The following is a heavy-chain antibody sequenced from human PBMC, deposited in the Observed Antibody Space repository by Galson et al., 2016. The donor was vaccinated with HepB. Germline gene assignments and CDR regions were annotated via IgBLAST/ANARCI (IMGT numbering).Heavy chain of an antibody. J-gene: IGHJ6*03. V-gene: IGHV4-39*01. Sequence: SETLSLTCTVSYGSVSSSGYYGGWIRQPPGKGLEWIASISADGTTYSNPSLKSRVTISVDTSTHQFSLTLSSVTAADSAVFYCARLSKAVRGNRNYYYYFMDVWGKGTMVTVSS. CDR2: ISADGTT. CDR3: ARLSKAVRGNRNYYYYFMDV. CDR1: YGSVSSSGYY. D-gene: IGHD1/OR15-1a*01.